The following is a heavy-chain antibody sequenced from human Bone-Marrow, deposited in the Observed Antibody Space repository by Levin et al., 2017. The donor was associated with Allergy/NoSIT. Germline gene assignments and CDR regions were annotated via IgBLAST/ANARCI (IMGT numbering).Heavy chain of an antibody. D-gene: IGHD6-13*01. CDR2: INPNSGAT. J-gene: IGHJ4*02. Sequence: ASVKVSCKASGDTFNAYYIHWVRQAPGQGLEWMGWINPNSGATKYGQKFLGRVTMTRDMSITTAYMELRRLTSDDTAVYFCAGTEAASDAGAGDFWGQGTLVTVSS. CDR3: AGTEAASDAGAGDF. CDR1: GDTFNAYY. V-gene: IGHV1-2*02.